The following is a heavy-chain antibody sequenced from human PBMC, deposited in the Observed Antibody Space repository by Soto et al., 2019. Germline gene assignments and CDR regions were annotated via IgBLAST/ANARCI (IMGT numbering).Heavy chain of an antibody. CDR2: IIPILGIA. CDR1: GGTFSSYT. D-gene: IGHD2-2*03. J-gene: IGHJ6*02. Sequence: GASVKVSCKDSGGTFSSYTISWVRQAPGQGLEWMGRIIPILGIANYAQKFQGRVTITADKSTSTAYMELSSLRSEDTAVYYCARDLLDMGYYGMDVWGQGTTVTVSS. V-gene: IGHV1-69*04. CDR3: ARDLLDMGYYGMDV.